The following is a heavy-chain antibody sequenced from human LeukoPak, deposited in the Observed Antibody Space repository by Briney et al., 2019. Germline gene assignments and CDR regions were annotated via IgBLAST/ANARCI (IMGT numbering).Heavy chain of an antibody. CDR1: GFTFSSHA. J-gene: IGHJ4*02. Sequence: PGGSLRLSCAASGFTFSSHALSWVRQAPGKGLEWVSLISGSGDNTYYADSVKGRFTISRDNSKNTLYLQMNSLRAEDTAVYYCAKVDSSSFNFDYWGQGTLVTVSS. D-gene: IGHD6-6*01. V-gene: IGHV3-23*01. CDR2: ISGSGDNT. CDR3: AKVDSSSFNFDY.